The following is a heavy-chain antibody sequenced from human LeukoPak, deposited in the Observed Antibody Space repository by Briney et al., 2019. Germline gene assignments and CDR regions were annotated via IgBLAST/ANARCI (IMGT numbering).Heavy chain of an antibody. CDR2: ISAYNGNT. CDR3: ARDLQEEQWLVASY. Sequence: ASVKVSSKASGYTFTSYGISWVRQAPGQGLEWMGWISAYNGNTNYAQKLQGRVTMTTDTSTGTAYMELRSLRSDDTAVYYCARDLQEEQWLVASYWGQGTLVTVSS. J-gene: IGHJ4*02. V-gene: IGHV1-18*04. CDR1: GYTFTSYG. D-gene: IGHD6-19*01.